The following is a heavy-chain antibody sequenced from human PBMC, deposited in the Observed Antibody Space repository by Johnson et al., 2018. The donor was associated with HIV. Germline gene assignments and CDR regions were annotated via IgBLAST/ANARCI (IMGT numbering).Heavy chain of an antibody. D-gene: IGHD2/OR15-2a*01. V-gene: IGHV3-30*04. J-gene: IGHJ3*02. CDR3: AKDLSYPKTRAFDI. Sequence: QMLLVESGGGLVQPGRSLRLSCAASGFTFSSYAMHWVRQAPGKGLEWVAVISYDGSNEYYADSVKGRFTVSRDNSKNTLYLQMNSLRAEDTAVYYCAKDLSYPKTRAFDIWGQGTMVTVSS. CDR2: ISYDGSNE. CDR1: GFTFSSYA.